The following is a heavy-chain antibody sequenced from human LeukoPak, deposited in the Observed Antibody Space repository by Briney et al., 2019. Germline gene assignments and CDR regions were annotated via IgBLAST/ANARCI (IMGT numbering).Heavy chain of an antibody. CDR1: GGSMTTHH. CDR3: TTIKRGDIFGYFDF. Sequence: PSETLSLTCTLSGGSMTTHHWNWIRQTPGKGLEWIGYVFDSGRTKVNPPLKSRVTLSADTSKNQLSLRLSSVTAADTAMYYCTTIKRGDIFGYFDFWGQGILVTVSS. J-gene: IGHJ4*02. D-gene: IGHD5-18*01. V-gene: IGHV4-59*11. CDR2: VFDSGRT.